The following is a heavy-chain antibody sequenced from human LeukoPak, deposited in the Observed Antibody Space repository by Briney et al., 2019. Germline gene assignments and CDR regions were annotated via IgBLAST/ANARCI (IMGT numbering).Heavy chain of an antibody. V-gene: IGHV4-4*07. CDR1: GGSISSYY. CDR3: ARDERVTFGGVIVVAFDY. Sequence: PSETLSLTCTVSGGSISSYYWSWIRQPAGKGLESIGRIYTSGSTNYNPSLKSRVTMSVDTSKNQFSLKLSSVTAAVTAVYYCARDERVTFGGVIVVAFDYWGQGTLVTVSS. CDR2: IYTSGST. J-gene: IGHJ4*02. D-gene: IGHD3-16*02.